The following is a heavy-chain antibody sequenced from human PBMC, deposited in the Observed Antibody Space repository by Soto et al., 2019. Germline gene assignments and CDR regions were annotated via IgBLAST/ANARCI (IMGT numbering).Heavy chain of an antibody. Sequence: QVQLVQSGAEVKKPGASVKVSCKASGYTFTSYYMHWVRQAPGQGLEWMGIINPSGGSTSYAQKFPGRVTRTRDTSTSTVYIALSSLRSEDTAVYYCARARGLGDTAMVNYYYYYYMDVWGKGTTVTVSS. CDR1: GYTFTSYY. V-gene: IGHV1-46*03. J-gene: IGHJ6*03. CDR2: INPSGGST. D-gene: IGHD5-18*01. CDR3: ARARGLGDTAMVNYYYYYYMDV.